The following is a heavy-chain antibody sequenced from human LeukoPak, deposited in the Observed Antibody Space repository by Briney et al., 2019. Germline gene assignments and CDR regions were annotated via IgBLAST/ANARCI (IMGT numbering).Heavy chain of an antibody. CDR1: GFTFSNAW. Sequence: PGGSLRLSCAASGFTFSNAWMSWVRQAPGKGLEWVSFIYSDNTHYSDSVKGRLTISGDNSKNTLYLQMNSLRAEDTAVYYCARRAGAYSHPYDYWGQGTLVTVSS. V-gene: IGHV3-53*01. CDR2: IYSDNT. J-gene: IGHJ4*02. D-gene: IGHD4/OR15-4a*01. CDR3: ARRAGAYSHPYDY.